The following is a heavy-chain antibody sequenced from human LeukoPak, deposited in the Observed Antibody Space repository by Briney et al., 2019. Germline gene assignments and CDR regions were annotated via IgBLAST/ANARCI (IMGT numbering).Heavy chain of an antibody. CDR3: ARDRKYGSGSYSAFDI. Sequence: GGSLRLSCAASGFTFSSYSMNWVRQAPGKGLEWVSSNSSSSSYIYYADSVKGRFTISRDNAKNSLYLQMNSLRAEDTAAYYCARDRKYGSGSYSAFDIWGQGTMVTVSS. CDR1: GFTFSSYS. D-gene: IGHD3-10*01. V-gene: IGHV3-21*01. CDR2: NSSSSSYI. J-gene: IGHJ3*02.